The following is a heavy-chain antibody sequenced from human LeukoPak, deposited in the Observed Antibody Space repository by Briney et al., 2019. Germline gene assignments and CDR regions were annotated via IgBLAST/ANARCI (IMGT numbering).Heavy chain of an antibody. Sequence: GGSLRLSCAASGFTFSSYAMSWVRQAPGKGLEWVSAISGSGGSTYYADSVKGRFTISRDNSKNTLYLQMNSLRAEDTAVYCCAKDRFWATILYYWGQGTLVTVSS. CDR3: AKDRFWATILYY. CDR2: ISGSGGST. J-gene: IGHJ4*02. CDR1: GFTFSSYA. V-gene: IGHV3-23*01. D-gene: IGHD5-12*01.